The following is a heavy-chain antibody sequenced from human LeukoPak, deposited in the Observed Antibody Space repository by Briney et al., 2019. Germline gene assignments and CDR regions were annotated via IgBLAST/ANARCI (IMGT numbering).Heavy chain of an antibody. J-gene: IGHJ1*01. D-gene: IGHD4-17*01. V-gene: IGHV3-23*01. CDR1: GFTFSSYA. Sequence: GGSLRLSCAASGFTFSSYAMSWVRQAPGKGLEWGSAISGSGGSTYYADSVKGRCTISRANSKNTLYLQMNSLRAEDTAVYYCAKGPYGDYAGWYFQHWGQGTLVTVSS. CDR2: ISGSGGST. CDR3: AKGPYGDYAGWYFQH.